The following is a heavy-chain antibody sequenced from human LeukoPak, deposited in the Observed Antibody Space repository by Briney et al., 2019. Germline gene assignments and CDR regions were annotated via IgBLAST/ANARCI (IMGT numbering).Heavy chain of an antibody. CDR3: ARDSVERGYEYYFDY. CDR1: WYSLTSYG. D-gene: IGHD5-12*01. Sequence: ASLTFSCKPSWYSLTSYGISRVRQATGHRLESMAWISAYNGNTNYTQKLQGRVTMTTDTSTSTAYMELRSLRSDDTAVYYCARDSVERGYEYYFDYWGQGTLVTVSS. V-gene: IGHV1-18*01. CDR2: ISAYNGNT. J-gene: IGHJ4*02.